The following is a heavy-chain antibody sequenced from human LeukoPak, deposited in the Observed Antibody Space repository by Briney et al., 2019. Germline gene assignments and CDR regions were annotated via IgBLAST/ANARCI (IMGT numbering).Heavy chain of an antibody. CDR3: ALLLGINNY. Sequence: SVKVSCKASGGIFSSYAINWVRQAPGQGLEWMGGIIPIFDSTNYAQTFQGRVTITADESTTTAYMELSSLRSEDTAVYYCALLLGINNYWGQGTLVTVSS. J-gene: IGHJ4*02. D-gene: IGHD7-27*01. V-gene: IGHV1-69*01. CDR2: IIPIFDST. CDR1: GGIFSSYA.